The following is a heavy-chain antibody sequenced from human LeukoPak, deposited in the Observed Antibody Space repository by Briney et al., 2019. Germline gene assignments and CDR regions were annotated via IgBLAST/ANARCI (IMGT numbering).Heavy chain of an antibody. J-gene: IGHJ3*02. V-gene: IGHV3-7*01. D-gene: IGHD2-2*01. CDR2: IKQDGSEK. Sequence: PGGSLRLSCAASEFTLSSYWMSWVRQAPGKGAEWVASIKQDGSEKYYVDSVKGRVTISRDNAKNSLYLQMNSLRAEDTAVYYCARANDDCSSTSCYFRAFDIWGQGTMVTVSS. CDR3: ARANDDCSSTSCYFRAFDI. CDR1: EFTLSSYW.